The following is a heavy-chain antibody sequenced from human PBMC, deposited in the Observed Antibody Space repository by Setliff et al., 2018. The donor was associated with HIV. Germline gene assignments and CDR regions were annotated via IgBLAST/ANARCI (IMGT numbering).Heavy chain of an antibody. J-gene: IGHJ4*02. D-gene: IGHD2-15*01. V-gene: IGHV4-38-2*02. CDR1: GFIIGDGHY. CDR2: IYATGST. Sequence: PSETLSLTCTVSGFIIGDGHYWAWIRQPPGKGLEWIGSIYATGSTFYNPSLKSRVTISIDTSRNQFSLKLTSVTDADTAVYFCGKADCSAGSCPDYWGRGTLVTVS. CDR3: GKADCSAGSCPDY.